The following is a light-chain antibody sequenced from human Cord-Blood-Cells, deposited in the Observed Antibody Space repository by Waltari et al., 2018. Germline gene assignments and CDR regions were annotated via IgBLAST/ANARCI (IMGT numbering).Light chain of an antibody. CDR3: QRYDRTPWT. Sequence: DIVSTQCPDPLAVSRGGRATLSCNFSRSVLYSSNINDYLSWYQPKPGQRPKLLIYWASTRESGLPARFSGMGSGTDYALTISSLQAEDVAVYYCQRYDRTPWTFGQGTKVEIK. CDR1: RSVLYSSNINDY. J-gene: IGKJ1*01. V-gene: IGKV4-1*01. CDR2: WAS.